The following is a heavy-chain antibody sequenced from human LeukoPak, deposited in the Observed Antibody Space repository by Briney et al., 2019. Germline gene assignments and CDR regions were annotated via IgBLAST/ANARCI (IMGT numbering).Heavy chain of an antibody. V-gene: IGHV3-23*01. CDR1: EFDFSSHA. J-gene: IGHJ6*02. CDR3: ASFFDRSGTDFWSGYSSLYYYGMDV. CDR2: ISISGSKT. D-gene: IGHD3-3*01. Sequence: PGGSLRLSCAASEFDFSSHAMTWVRQAPGKGLEWVSAISISGSKTYYADSVKGRFTISRDNSKNSLYLQMNSLRAEDTALYYCASFFDRSGTDFWSGYSSLYYYGMDVWGQGTTVTVSS.